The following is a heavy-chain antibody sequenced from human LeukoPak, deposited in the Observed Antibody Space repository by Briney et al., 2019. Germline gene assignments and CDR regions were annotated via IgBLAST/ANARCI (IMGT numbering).Heavy chain of an antibody. CDR1: GFTFSSYS. CDR3: ARAYVVVPAALDY. CDR2: ISSSSSYI. J-gene: IGHJ4*02. V-gene: IGHV3-21*01. D-gene: IGHD2-2*01. Sequence: GGSLRLSCAASGFTFSSYSMNWVRQAPGKGLEWVSSISSSSSYIYYADSVKGRFTIPRDNAKNSLYLQMNSLRAEDTAVYYCARAYVVVPAALDYWGQGTLVTVSS.